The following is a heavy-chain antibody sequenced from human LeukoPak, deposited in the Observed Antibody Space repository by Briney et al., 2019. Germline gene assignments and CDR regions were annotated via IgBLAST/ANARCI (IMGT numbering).Heavy chain of an antibody. Sequence: SQTLSLTCTVSGDSISSGSHYWSWIRQPAGKGLEWIGRIYPSGSTNYNPSLKSRVTISVDTSKNQFSLKLTSVTAADTAVYYCARDLYNSGLTGWSDPWGQGTLVTVSP. CDR1: GDSISSGSHY. J-gene: IGHJ5*02. D-gene: IGHD6-19*01. V-gene: IGHV4-61*02. CDR2: IYPSGST. CDR3: ARDLYNSGLTGWSDP.